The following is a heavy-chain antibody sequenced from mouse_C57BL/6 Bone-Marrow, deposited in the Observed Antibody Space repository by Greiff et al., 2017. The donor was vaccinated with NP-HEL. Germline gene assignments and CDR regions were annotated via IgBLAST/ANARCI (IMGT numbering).Heavy chain of an antibody. Sequence: QVQLKESGAELARPGASVKLSCKASGYTFTSYGISWVKQRTGQGLEWIGEIYPRSGNTYYNEKFKGKATLTADKSSSTAYMELRSLTSEDSAVYVCARYGRTWFAYWGQGTLVTVSA. D-gene: IGHD1-1*01. J-gene: IGHJ3*01. CDR1: GYTFTSYG. CDR3: ARYGRTWFAY. CDR2: IYPRSGNT. V-gene: IGHV1-81*01.